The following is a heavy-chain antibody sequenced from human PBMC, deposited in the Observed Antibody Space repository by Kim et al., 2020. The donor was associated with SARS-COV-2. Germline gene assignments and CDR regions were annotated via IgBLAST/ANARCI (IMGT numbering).Heavy chain of an antibody. V-gene: IGHV3-33*06. CDR2: IWYDGSNK. CDR1: GFTFSSYG. D-gene: IGHD3-10*01. J-gene: IGHJ6*02. Sequence: GGSLRLSCAASGFTFSSYGMHWVRQAPGKGLEWVAVIWYDGSNKYYADSVKGRFTISRDHSKNTLYLQMNSLRAEDTAVHYCAKVLAGSGSLDYYGPDVWGQGTTVTVSS. CDR3: AKVLAGSGSLDYYGPDV.